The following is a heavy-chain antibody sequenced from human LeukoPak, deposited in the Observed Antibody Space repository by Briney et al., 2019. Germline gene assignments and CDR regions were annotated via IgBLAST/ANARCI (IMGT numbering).Heavy chain of an antibody. D-gene: IGHD1-14*01. CDR3: AEDYNHPPYYYGMDV. CDR2: ISWNSGSI. CDR1: GFTFDDYA. J-gene: IGHJ6*02. V-gene: IGHV3-9*01. Sequence: PGGSLRLSRAASGFTFDDYAMHWVRQAPGKGLEWVSGISWNSGSIGYADSVKGRFTISRDNAKNSLYLQMNSLRAEDTALYYCAEDYNHPPYYYGMDVWGQGTTVTVSS.